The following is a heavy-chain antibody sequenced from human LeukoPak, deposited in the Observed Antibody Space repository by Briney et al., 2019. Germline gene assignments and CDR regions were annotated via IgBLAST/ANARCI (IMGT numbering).Heavy chain of an antibody. CDR1: GGTFSSYA. Sequence: GSSVKVSCKASGGTFSSYAISWVRQAPGQGLEWMGRIIPIFGIANYAQKFQGRVTITADKSTSTAYMELSSLRSEDTAVYYCARVPYTYSSSWYYFDYCGQGTLVTVSS. CDR3: ARVPYTYSSSWYYFDY. D-gene: IGHD6-13*01. CDR2: IIPIFGIA. V-gene: IGHV1-69*04. J-gene: IGHJ4*02.